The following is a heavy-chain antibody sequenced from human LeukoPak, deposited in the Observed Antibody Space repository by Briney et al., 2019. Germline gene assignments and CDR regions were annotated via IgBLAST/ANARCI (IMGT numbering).Heavy chain of an antibody. CDR3: ARAGSRLRRFDP. D-gene: IGHD2-2*01. V-gene: IGHV4-34*01. CDR1: GFTFSRYS. J-gene: IGHJ5*02. CDR2: INHSGST. Sequence: GSLRLSCAASGFTFSRYSMNWVRQAPGKGLEWIGEINHSGSTNYNPSLKSRVTISVDTSKNQFSLKLSSVTAADTAVYYCARAGSRLRRFDPWGQGTLVTVSS.